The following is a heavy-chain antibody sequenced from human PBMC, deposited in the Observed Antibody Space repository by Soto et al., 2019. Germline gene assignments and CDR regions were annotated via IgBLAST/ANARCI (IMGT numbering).Heavy chain of an antibody. CDR1: GYTFGSYG. V-gene: IGHV1-18*01. CDR2: ISAYNGNT. D-gene: IGHD3-3*01. J-gene: IGHJ5*02. CDR3: ARDRVVVTGWFAP. Sequence: QVQLVQSGAEVKKPGASVKVSCKASGYTFGSYGMTWVRQAPGQGLEWMGWISAYNGNTDYAQKFQGRVTLTTDTSTDPAYMELRSLRSDDTAVYYCARDRVVVTGWFAPWGQGPVVTVPS.